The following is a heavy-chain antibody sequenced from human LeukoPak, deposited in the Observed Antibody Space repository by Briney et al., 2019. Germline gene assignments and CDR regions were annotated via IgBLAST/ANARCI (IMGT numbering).Heavy chain of an antibody. Sequence: SETLSLTCAVYGGSFSGYYWSWIRQPPGKGLEWIGEINHSGSTNYNTSLKSRVTISVDTSKNQFSLKLSSVTAADTAVYYCARGDYGDYVADYWGQGTLVTVSS. V-gene: IGHV4-34*01. J-gene: IGHJ4*02. CDR1: GGSFSGYY. D-gene: IGHD4-17*01. CDR3: ARGDYGDYVADY. CDR2: INHSGST.